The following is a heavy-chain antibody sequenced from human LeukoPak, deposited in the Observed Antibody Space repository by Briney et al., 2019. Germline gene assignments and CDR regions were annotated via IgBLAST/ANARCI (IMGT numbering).Heavy chain of an antibody. V-gene: IGHV3-30*04. CDR3: ARDRDSSFDY. CDR1: GFTFSSYA. D-gene: IGHD6-13*01. Sequence: PGRSLRLSCAASGFTFSSYAMHWVRQAPGKGLEWVAVISYDGSNKYYADSVKGRFTISRDNSKNTLYLQMNSLRAEDTAVYYCARDRDSSFDYWGQGTLVTASS. CDR2: ISYDGSNK. J-gene: IGHJ4*02.